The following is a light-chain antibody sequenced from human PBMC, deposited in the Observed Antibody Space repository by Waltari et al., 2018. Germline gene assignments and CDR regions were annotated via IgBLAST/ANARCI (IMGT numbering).Light chain of an antibody. CDR3: CSYATGSSYV. CDR2: DVT. CDR1: SSDIGGSNR. Sequence: QSALTQPASVSGYPGQSITISCTGTSSDIGGSNRVSWYQQHPGNAPKLIIFDVTKRPSGVSTRFSGSTSGNTASLTISGVQAEDEADYYCCSYATGSSYVFGTGTKVTVL. J-gene: IGLJ1*01. V-gene: IGLV2-23*02.